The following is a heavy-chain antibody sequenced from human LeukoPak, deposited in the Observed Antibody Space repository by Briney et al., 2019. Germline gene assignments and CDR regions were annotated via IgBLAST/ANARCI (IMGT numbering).Heavy chain of an antibody. CDR1: GGSISSSSYY. CDR2: IYYSGST. V-gene: IGHV4-39*01. D-gene: IGHD3-3*01. Sequence: SETLSLTCTVSGGSISSSSYYWGWIRQPPGKGLEWIGSIYYSGSTYYNPSLRSRVTISVDTSKNQFSLKLRSVTAADTAVYYCASTIFGVALCNWVDPWGQGTLVTVSS. J-gene: IGHJ5*02. CDR3: ASTIFGVALCNWVDP.